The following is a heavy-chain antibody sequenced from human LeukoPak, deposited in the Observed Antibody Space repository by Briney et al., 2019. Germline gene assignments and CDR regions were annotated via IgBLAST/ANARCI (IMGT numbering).Heavy chain of an antibody. Sequence: PGGSLRLSCAASGFTFSHYYMSWVRQAPGKGLEWVANIKQDGSEQFYLDSVKGRFTISRDNAKNTLYLQMNSLRAEDTAVYYCARDNFFKYCSGGSCYSDHYYGMDVWGQGTTVTVSS. D-gene: IGHD2-15*01. J-gene: IGHJ6*02. CDR2: IKQDGSEQ. V-gene: IGHV3-7*01. CDR1: GFTFSHYY. CDR3: ARDNFFKYCSGGSCYSDHYYGMDV.